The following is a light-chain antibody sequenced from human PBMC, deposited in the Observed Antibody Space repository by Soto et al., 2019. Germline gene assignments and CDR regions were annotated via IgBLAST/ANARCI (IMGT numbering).Light chain of an antibody. CDR2: AAS. CDR1: QNLGSGY. J-gene: IGKJ3*01. Sequence: EIVLTQSPGTLSLSPGDRATLSCRASQNLGSGYLAWYQQKPGQAPRILIYAASTRATGIPDRFSGSGSGTDFTLTISSLQPEDFATYYCQQSYSTFTFGPGTKVDIK. V-gene: IGKV3-20*01. CDR3: QQSYSTFT.